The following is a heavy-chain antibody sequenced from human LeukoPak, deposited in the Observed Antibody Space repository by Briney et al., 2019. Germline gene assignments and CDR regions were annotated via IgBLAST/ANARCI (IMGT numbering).Heavy chain of an antibody. D-gene: IGHD2-2*02. CDR3: ARDDCSSTSCYNY. V-gene: IGHV1-69*13. J-gene: IGHJ4*02. Sequence: SVKVSCKASGGTFSCYAISWVRQAPGQGLEWMGGIIPIFGTANYAQKFQGRVTITADESTSTAYMELSSLRSEDTAVYYCARDDCSSTSCYNYWGQGTLVTVSS. CDR1: GGTFSCYA. CDR2: IIPIFGTA.